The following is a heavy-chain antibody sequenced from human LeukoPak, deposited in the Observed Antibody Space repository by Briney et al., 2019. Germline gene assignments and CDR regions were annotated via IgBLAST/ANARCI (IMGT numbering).Heavy chain of an antibody. J-gene: IGHJ5*02. CDR1: GYTFTSYY. D-gene: IGHD2-15*01. CDR3: ARDAGQNYCSGGSCYSGWFDP. CDR2: INPSGGST. V-gene: IGHV1-46*01. Sequence: ASVKVSCKASGYTFTSYYMHWVRQAPGQGLEWMGIINPSGGSTSYAQKFQGRVTMTRDTSTSTVYMELSSLRSEDTAVYYRARDAGQNYCSGGSCYSGWFDPWGQGTLVTVSS.